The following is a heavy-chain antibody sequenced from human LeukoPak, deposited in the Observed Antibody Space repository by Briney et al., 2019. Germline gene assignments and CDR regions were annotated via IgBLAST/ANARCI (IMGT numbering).Heavy chain of an antibody. CDR2: IYYSGST. CDR3: ARASQTLGYCSSTSCYKDKRYNWFDP. CDR1: GGSFSGYY. J-gene: IGHJ5*02. D-gene: IGHD2-2*01. V-gene: IGHV4-34*09. Sequence: PSETLSLTCAVYGGSFSGYYWSWIRQPPGKGLEWIGYIYYSGSTYYNPSLKSRVTISVDTSKNQFSLKLSSVTAADTAVYYCARASQTLGYCSSTSCYKDKRYNWFDPWGQGTLVTVSS.